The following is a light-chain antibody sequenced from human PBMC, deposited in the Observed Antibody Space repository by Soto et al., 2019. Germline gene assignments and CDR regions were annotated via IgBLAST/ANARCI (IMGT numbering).Light chain of an antibody. CDR1: QSLLHSNGYNY. J-gene: IGKJ2*01. V-gene: IGKV2-28*01. Sequence: DIVMTQSPLSLPVTPGEPASISCRSSQSLLHSNGYNYLDWYLQKPGQSPQLLIYLGSNRASGVPERFSGSGSGTDFTLKISRVEAADVVVYYCMQALQTPPHTFGQGTKLEIK. CDR3: MQALQTPPHT. CDR2: LGS.